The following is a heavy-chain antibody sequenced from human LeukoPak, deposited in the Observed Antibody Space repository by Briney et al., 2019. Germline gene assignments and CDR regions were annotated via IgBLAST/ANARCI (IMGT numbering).Heavy chain of an antibody. CDR3: ARRDSSSGLGVDY. V-gene: IGHV4-59*12. CDR2: IHYSGTT. D-gene: IGHD6-6*01. J-gene: IGHJ4*02. CDR1: GGSISDDY. Sequence: PSETLSLTCTVSGGSISDDYWSWLRQPPGKGLEWIAYIHYSGTTNYNPSLKSRVTISVDTSKNQFSLKLSSVTAADTAVYYCARRDSSSGLGVDYWGQGTLVTVSS.